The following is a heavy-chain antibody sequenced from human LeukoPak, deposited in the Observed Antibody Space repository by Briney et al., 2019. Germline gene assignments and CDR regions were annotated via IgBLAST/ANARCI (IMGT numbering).Heavy chain of an antibody. CDR2: ISYDGSDI. J-gene: IGHJ4*02. V-gene: IGHV3-30-3*01. D-gene: IGHD1-1*01. Sequence: GGSLRLSCAASGLTFSSYAMSWVRQAPGKGLEWVAIISYDGSDIYYADSVKGRFTISRDNSKNTLNLQMNSLRVEDTAVYYCAREYRGWYFDHWGQGTLVTVSS. CDR1: GLTFSSYA. CDR3: AREYRGWYFDH.